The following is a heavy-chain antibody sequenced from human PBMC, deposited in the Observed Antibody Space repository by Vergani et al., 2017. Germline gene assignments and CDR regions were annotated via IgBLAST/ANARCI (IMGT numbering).Heavy chain of an antibody. CDR3: ARSAPHDYFDY. V-gene: IGHV1-18*01. CDR1: GYTFTSYG. Sequence: QVQLVQSGAEVKKPGASVKVSCKASGYTFTSYGISWVRQAPGQGLEWMGWISAYNGNTKYSQKFQGRVTITRDTSASTAYMELSSLRSEDTAVYYCARSAPHDYFDYWGQGTLVTVSS. J-gene: IGHJ4*02. CDR2: ISAYNGNT.